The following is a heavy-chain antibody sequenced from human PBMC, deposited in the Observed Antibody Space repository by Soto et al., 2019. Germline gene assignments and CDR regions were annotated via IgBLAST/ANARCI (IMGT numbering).Heavy chain of an antibody. J-gene: IGHJ4*02. CDR2: IYYSGST. CDR3: AREDSDDSGSYIDY. CDR1: GGSISSCY. Sequence: SETLSLTCTVSGGSISSCYWSWIRQPPGKGLEWIGYIYYSGSTNYNPSLKSRVTISVDTSKNQFSLKLSSVTAADTAVYYCAREDSDDSGSYIDYWGQGTLVTVSS. V-gene: IGHV4-59*01. D-gene: IGHD1-26*01.